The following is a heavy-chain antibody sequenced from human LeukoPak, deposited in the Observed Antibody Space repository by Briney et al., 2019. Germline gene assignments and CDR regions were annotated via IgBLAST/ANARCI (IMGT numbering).Heavy chain of an antibody. D-gene: IGHD6-13*01. Sequence: GGSLRLSCAGSGFTFNNYWMSWVRQAPGKGLEWVAYIKQDGSEQYYVDSVKGRFTISRDNAKNSLYLQMNSLRGEDTALYYCARERIATASAGDYWGQGTLVTVSS. CDR2: IKQDGSEQ. J-gene: IGHJ4*02. V-gene: IGHV3-7*01. CDR3: ARERIATASAGDY. CDR1: GFTFNNYW.